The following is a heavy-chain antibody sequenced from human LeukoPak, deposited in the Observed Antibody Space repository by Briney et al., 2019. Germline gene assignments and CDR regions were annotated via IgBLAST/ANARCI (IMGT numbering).Heavy chain of an antibody. CDR3: ATTVTTFGGMDV. CDR2: ISSSSSTI. V-gene: IGHV3-48*02. CDR1: GFTFSSYS. J-gene: IGHJ6*02. D-gene: IGHD4-17*01. Sequence: PGGSLRLSCAASGFTFSSYSMNWVRQAPGKGLEWVSYISSSSSTIYYADSVKGRFTISRDNAKNSLYLQMNSLRDEDTAVYYCATTVTTFGGMDVWGQGTTVTVSS.